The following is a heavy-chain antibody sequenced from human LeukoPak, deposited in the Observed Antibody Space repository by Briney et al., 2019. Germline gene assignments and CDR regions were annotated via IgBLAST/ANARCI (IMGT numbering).Heavy chain of an antibody. CDR3: AKDRAVAGKVPYYFDY. J-gene: IGHJ4*02. V-gene: IGHV3-30*18. CDR1: GFTFSSYG. CDR2: ISYDGSNK. Sequence: GGSLRLSCAASGFTFSSYGMHWVRQAPGKGLEWVAVISYDGSNKYYADSVKGRFTISRDNSKNTLYLQMNSLRAEDTAVYYCAKDRAVAGKVPYYFDYWGQGTLVTVSS. D-gene: IGHD6-19*01.